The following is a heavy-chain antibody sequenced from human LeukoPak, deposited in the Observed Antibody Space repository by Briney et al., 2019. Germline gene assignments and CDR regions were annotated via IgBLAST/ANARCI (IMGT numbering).Heavy chain of an antibody. CDR2: FDPEDGET. J-gene: IGHJ4*02. CDR3: ATDGSGSYYLFDY. D-gene: IGHD3-10*01. CDR1: GYTLTELS. V-gene: IGHV1-24*01. Sequence: ASVKVSCKVSGYTLTELSMHWVRQAPGKGLEWMGGFDPEDGETIYAQKFQGRVTMTEDTSTDTAYMKLSSLRSEDTAVYYCATDGSGSYYLFDYWGQGTLVTVSS.